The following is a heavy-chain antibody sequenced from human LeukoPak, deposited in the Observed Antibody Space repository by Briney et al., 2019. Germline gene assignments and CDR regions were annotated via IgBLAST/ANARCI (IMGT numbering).Heavy chain of an antibody. CDR3: ARDRRNYGWLSAFDI. D-gene: IGHD3-10*01. Sequence: GASVKVSCKAPGYTFSGYYIHWVRQAPGQGLEWMGWINPDSGVTKYAQKFQGRVTMTRDTSISTAYMELSRLRSDDTAVYYCARDRRNYGWLSAFDIWGQGTMVTVSS. V-gene: IGHV1-2*02. J-gene: IGHJ3*02. CDR1: GYTFSGYY. CDR2: INPDSGVT.